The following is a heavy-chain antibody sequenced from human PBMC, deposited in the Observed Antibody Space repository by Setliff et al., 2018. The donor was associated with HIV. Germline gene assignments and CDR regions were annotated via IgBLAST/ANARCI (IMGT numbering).Heavy chain of an antibody. D-gene: IGHD3-10*01. J-gene: IGHJ5*02. CDR2: IYGSGST. CDR3: ARGWRSLIRGGWFDP. V-gene: IGHV4-61*09. Sequence: SETLSLTCTVSGDSVRSQTYTWSWIRQSAGEGLEWIGHIYGSGSTDYNPSLNSRVTISLDTSKNQFSLRLTSVTAADTAVYYCARGWRSLIRGGWFDPWGQGTQVTVSS. CDR1: GDSVRSQTYT.